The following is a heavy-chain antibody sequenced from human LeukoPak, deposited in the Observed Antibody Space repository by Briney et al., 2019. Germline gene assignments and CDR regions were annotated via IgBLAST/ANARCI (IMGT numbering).Heavy chain of an antibody. CDR2: IQFDGREE. V-gene: IGHV3-30*02. CDR3: AKCCRGDADH. D-gene: IGHD2-21*02. CDR1: GFTFRSYS. Sequence: GGSLGLSCAASGFTFRSYSMHWVRQAPGMGLEWVAYIQFDGREENYADSVKGRFTASRDNSKNTLFLQMNSLRPEDTAVYYCAKCCRGDADHWGQGTLVTVSS. J-gene: IGHJ4*02.